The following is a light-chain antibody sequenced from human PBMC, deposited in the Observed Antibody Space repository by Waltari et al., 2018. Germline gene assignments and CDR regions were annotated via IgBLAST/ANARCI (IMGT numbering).Light chain of an antibody. CDR3: QQLSTYPLT. Sequence: DIQLTQSPSFLSVSVGDRVTITCRASQGISSSLAWYQQKPGKAPKLLVYAASSLQSGVPSRFCGSGSGTEFTLTISSLQPEDFASYYCQQLSTYPLTIGGGTKVEIK. J-gene: IGKJ4*01. CDR2: AAS. CDR1: QGISSS. V-gene: IGKV1-9*01.